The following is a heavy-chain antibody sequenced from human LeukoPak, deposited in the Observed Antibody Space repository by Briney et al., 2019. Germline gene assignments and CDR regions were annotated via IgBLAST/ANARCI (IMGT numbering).Heavy chain of an antibody. D-gene: IGHD2-2*01. CDR2: IKQDGSEK. V-gene: IGHV3-7*03. J-gene: IGHJ4*02. Sequence: GGSLRLSCAASGFTFSSYSMNWVRQAPGKGLEWVANIKQDGSEKYYVDSVKGRFTISRDNAKNSLYLQMNSLRAEDTAVYYCARGRGYCSSTSCYFFGFDYWGQGTLVTVSS. CDR3: ARGRGYCSSTSCYFFGFDY. CDR1: GFTFSSYS.